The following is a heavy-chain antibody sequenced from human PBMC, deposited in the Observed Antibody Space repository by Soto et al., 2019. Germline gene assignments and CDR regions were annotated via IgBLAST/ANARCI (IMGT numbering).Heavy chain of an antibody. D-gene: IGHD4-4*01. Sequence: ASVKLSCKASGYTFTSYYMHWVRQAPGQGLECMGIINPSGGSTSYAQKFQGRVTMTRXTXXSXXXMXLXXLRXEXTAVYYCAREAVVTEPGWFDPWGQGTLVTVSS. CDR3: AREAVVTEPGWFDP. V-gene: IGHV1-46*01. CDR1: GYTFTSYY. CDR2: INPSGGST. J-gene: IGHJ5*02.